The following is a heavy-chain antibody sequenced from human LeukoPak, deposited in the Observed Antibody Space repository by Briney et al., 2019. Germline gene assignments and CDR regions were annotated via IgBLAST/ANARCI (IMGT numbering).Heavy chain of an antibody. Sequence: TSETLSLTCTVSGGSISSYYWSWIRQPAGKGLEWIGRIYTSGSTNYNPSLKSRVTMSVDTSKNQFSLKLSSVTAADTAVHYCARGKVSSRKTSNWFDPWGQGTLVTVSS. J-gene: IGHJ5*02. CDR2: IYTSGST. CDR3: ARGKVSSRKTSNWFDP. D-gene: IGHD6-13*01. V-gene: IGHV4-4*07. CDR1: GGSISSYY.